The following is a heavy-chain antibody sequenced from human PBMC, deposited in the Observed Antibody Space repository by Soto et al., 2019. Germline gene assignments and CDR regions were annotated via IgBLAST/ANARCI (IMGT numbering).Heavy chain of an antibody. CDR1: GGTFSSYA. V-gene: IGHV1-69*13. CDR3: ARDGASFIAAAAINWFDP. D-gene: IGHD6-13*01. J-gene: IGHJ5*02. CDR2: IIPIFGTA. Sequence: GAAVEVSCKASGGTFSSYAISWARQAPGQGLEWMGGIIPIFGTANYAQKFQGRVTITADESTSTAYMELSSLRSEDTAVYYCARDGASFIAAAAINWFDPWGQGTLVTVSS.